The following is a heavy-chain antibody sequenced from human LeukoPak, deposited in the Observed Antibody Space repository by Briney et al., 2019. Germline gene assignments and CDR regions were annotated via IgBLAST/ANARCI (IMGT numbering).Heavy chain of an antibody. J-gene: IGHJ4*02. CDR1: GYTFTAYY. CDR3: ARLEYVVLTGHYYFDY. CDR2: INPNSDGT. Sequence: ASVKVSCKASGYTFTAYYVHWVRQAPGQGLEWMGWINPNSDGTDCAQQFQGRVTMTRDTSINTAYMELSGLRSDDTAIYYCARLEYVVLTGHYYFDYWGQGTLVTVSS. D-gene: IGHD3-9*01. V-gene: IGHV1-2*02.